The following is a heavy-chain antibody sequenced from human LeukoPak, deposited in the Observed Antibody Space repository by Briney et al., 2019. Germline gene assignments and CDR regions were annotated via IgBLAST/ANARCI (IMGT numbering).Heavy chain of an antibody. Sequence: ASVKVSCKASGGTFSSYAISWVRQAPGQGLEWMGGIIPIFGTANYAQKFQGRVTITADESTSTAYMELSSLRSEDTAVYYCARVVVVPAAIRGQAKYYYYYMDVWGKGTTVTVSS. CDR1: GGTFSSYA. V-gene: IGHV1-69*13. J-gene: IGHJ6*03. CDR2: IIPIFGTA. D-gene: IGHD2-2*02. CDR3: ARVVVVPAAIRGQAKYYYYYMDV.